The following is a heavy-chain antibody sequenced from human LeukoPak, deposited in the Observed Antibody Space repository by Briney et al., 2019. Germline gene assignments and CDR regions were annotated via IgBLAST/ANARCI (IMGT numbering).Heavy chain of an antibody. D-gene: IGHD2-15*01. Sequence: GGSLRLSCAASGFTFSSYAMSWVRQAPGKGLEWVSAISGSGGNTYYADSVKGRFTISRDNSKNTLYLQMNSLRAEDTAVYYCAKEAFVVAVAASESDWFDPWGQGTLVTVSS. CDR3: AKEAFVVAVAASESDWFDP. CDR2: ISGSGGNT. V-gene: IGHV3-23*01. CDR1: GFTFSSYA. J-gene: IGHJ5*02.